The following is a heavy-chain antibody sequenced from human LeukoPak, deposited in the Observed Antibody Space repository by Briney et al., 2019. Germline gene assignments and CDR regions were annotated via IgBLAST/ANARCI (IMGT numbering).Heavy chain of an antibody. V-gene: IGHV5-51*01. CDR2: IYPGDSDT. Sequence: GESLKISCKGSGYSFTSYWIGWVRQMPGKGLEWMGIIYPGDSDTRYSPSFQGQVTISADKSISTAYLQWSSLKASDTAVYYCARPAFWSGYYGEYYFDYWGQGTLVTVSS. CDR3: ARPAFWSGYYGEYYFDY. D-gene: IGHD3-3*01. CDR1: GYSFTSYW. J-gene: IGHJ4*02.